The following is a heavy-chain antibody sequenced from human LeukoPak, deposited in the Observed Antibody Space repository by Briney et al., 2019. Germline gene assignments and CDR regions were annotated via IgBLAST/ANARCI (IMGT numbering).Heavy chain of an antibody. CDR3: ARSGVVVPAAMNYYYGMDV. D-gene: IGHD2-2*01. J-gene: IGHJ6*02. Sequence: ASVKVFCKASGYTFTSYDINWVRQATGQGLEWMGWMNPNSGNTGYAQKFQGRVTMTRNTSISTAYMELSSLRSEDTAVYYCARSGVVVPAAMNYYYGMDVWGQGTTVTVSS. CDR1: GYTFTSYD. V-gene: IGHV1-8*01. CDR2: MNPNSGNT.